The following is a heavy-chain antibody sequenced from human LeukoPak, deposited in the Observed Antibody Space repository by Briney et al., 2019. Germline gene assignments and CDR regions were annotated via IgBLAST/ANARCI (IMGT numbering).Heavy chain of an antibody. CDR1: GFTFSSYA. CDR3: ARPARGSSSWYLGAFDI. J-gene: IGHJ3*02. V-gene: IGHV3-30*04. D-gene: IGHD6-13*01. Sequence: GGSLRLSCAASGFTFSSYAMHWVRQAPGKGLEWVAVISYDGSNKYYADSVKGRFTISRDNPKNTLYLQMNSLRAEDTAVYYCARPARGSSSWYLGAFDIWGQGTMVTVSS. CDR2: ISYDGSNK.